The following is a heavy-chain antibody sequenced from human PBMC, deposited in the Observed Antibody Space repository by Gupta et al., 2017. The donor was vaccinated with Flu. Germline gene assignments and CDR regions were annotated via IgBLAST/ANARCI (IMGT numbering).Heavy chain of an antibody. CDR2: ISYHGRNR. CDR1: GISFSDYG. J-gene: IGHJ4*02. V-gene: IGHV3-30*18. Sequence: QAPLVESGGGVVQPGGSLRLSCEASGISFSDYGMHWVRQTPDKGLEWVAVISYHGRNRYYADSVKGRFTISRDNSKNTLYLQMNSLRTEDTALYYCAEDRYSYSSYGVFEYWGQGTLVTVSS. D-gene: IGHD4-4*01. CDR3: AEDRYSYSSYGVFEY.